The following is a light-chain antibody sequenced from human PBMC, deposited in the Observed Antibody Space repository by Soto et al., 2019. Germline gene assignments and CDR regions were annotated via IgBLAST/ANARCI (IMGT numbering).Light chain of an antibody. CDR2: GAS. Sequence: EIVMTKSPATLSVSPGERATLSCRVSQSVSSYLAWYQQKPGQGPRLLIYGASSRATGIPDRFSGSESGTDFTLTIRSLEPEDFASYYCQQYGSSPQDTFGQGTKVDIK. V-gene: IGKV3-20*01. CDR3: QQYGSSPQDT. CDR1: QSVSSY. J-gene: IGKJ1*01.